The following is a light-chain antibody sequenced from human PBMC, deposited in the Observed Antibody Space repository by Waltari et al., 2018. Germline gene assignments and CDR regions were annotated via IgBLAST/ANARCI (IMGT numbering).Light chain of an antibody. CDR3: QSADFSGTWV. CDR1: ILPKQY. V-gene: IGLV3-25*03. CDR2: KDT. J-gene: IGLJ2*01. Sequence: SYELTQPPSVSVSPGQTARITCSADILPKQYATWYQQKPGQAPVVVIYKDTERPSGIPERFSGSSSGTTVTLTISGVQAEDVADYYCQSADFSGTWVFGGGTKLTVL.